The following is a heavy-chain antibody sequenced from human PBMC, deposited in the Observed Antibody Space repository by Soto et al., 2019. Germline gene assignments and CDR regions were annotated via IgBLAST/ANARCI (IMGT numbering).Heavy chain of an antibody. CDR3: ARDMVAYSSSWLTLDAFDI. J-gene: IGHJ3*02. D-gene: IGHD6-13*01. Sequence: GGSLRLSCAASGFTFSSYSMNWVRQAPGKGLEWVSSISSSSSYIYYADSVKGRFTISRDNAKNSLYLQMNSLRAEDTAVYYCARDMVAYSSSWLTLDAFDIWGQGTMVTVSS. CDR1: GFTFSSYS. CDR2: ISSSSSYI. V-gene: IGHV3-21*01.